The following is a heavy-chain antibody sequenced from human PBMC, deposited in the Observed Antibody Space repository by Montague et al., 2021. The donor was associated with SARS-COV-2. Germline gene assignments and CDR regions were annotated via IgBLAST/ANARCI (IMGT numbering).Heavy chain of an antibody. CDR1: GDSISTYH. CDR3: ARDRTFRDGYLDAFEI. CDR2: IYNSGLS. J-gene: IGHJ3*02. D-gene: IGHD5-24*01. V-gene: IGHV4-4*07. Sequence: SETLSLTCSVSGDSISTYHWSWIRQPAGKGLEWIGRIYNSGLSNSNPSLKSRVTISVDTSKNQFSLKMYSVTAADTAQFYCARDRTFRDGYLDAFEIWGQGTMVTVSS.